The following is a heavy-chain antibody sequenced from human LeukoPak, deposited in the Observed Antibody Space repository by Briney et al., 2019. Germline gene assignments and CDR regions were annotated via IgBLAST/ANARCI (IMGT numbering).Heavy chain of an antibody. Sequence: SETLSLTCTVSGYSISSGHYWGWIRQPPGKGLEWIGSMYHSGSTYYNPPLKSRVTISVDTSKNQFSLKLSSVTAADTAVYYCARALGAGYYDSSGYYYSNYYYYMDVWGKGTTVTVSS. CDR1: GYSISSGHY. V-gene: IGHV4-38-2*02. CDR3: ARALGAGYYDSSGYYYSNYYYYMDV. D-gene: IGHD3-22*01. J-gene: IGHJ6*03. CDR2: MYHSGST.